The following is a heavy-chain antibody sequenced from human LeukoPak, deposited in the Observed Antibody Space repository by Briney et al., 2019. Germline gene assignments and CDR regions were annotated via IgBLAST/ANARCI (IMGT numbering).Heavy chain of an antibody. D-gene: IGHD6-13*01. J-gene: IGHJ4*02. CDR2: MKSNSGDT. CDR3: ARGEYSSSWYPFDY. Sequence: GASVTVSCKPSGYSFTGYDINWVRQAPGQGLEWMGWMKSNSGDTHFAQKFQGRLTMTRNTSINTAFMELSRLRSEDAAVYYCARGEYSSSWYPFDYWGQGSLVTVSS. V-gene: IGHV1-8*01. CDR1: GYSFTGYD.